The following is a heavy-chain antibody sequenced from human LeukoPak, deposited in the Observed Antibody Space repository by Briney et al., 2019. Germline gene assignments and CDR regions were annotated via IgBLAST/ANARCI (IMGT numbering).Heavy chain of an antibody. CDR3: VRGTGY. CDR2: ISSNGDNT. J-gene: IGHJ4*02. CDR1: GFTFSTYV. V-gene: IGHV3-64D*06. Sequence: HTGGSLRLSCSVSGFTFSTYVMHWVRQAPGKGLEYVSAISSNGDNTYYADSVKGRFTISRDNSKNTLYLQKSSLRADDTAVYYCVRGTGYWGQGTLVTVSS.